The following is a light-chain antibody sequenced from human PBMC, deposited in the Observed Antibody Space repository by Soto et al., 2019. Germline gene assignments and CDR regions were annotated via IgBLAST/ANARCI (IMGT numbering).Light chain of an antibody. CDR2: EVN. V-gene: IGLV2-23*02. J-gene: IGLJ1*01. Sequence: QSVLTQAAYVTGSPVQSLTISYAGNGSDVGAYNLVSWYQQHSGKAPILIICEVNTRPLGISNRFSGSKSGDTASLTISGLQAEDEADYFCCSYAGTVAYVFGTGTKVTVL. CDR3: CSYAGTVAYV. CDR1: GSDVGAYNL.